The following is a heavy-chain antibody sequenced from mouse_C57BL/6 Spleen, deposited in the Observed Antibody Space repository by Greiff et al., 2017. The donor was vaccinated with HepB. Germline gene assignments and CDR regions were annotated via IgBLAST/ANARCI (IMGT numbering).Heavy chain of an antibody. CDR2: INPSTGGT. J-gene: IGHJ4*01. CDR1: GYSFTGYY. V-gene: IGHV1-42*01. CDR3: ARSYGSSLYYAMDY. D-gene: IGHD1-1*01. Sequence: EVHLVESGPELVKPGASVKISCKASGYSFTGYYMNWVKQSPEKSLEWIGEINPSTGGTTYNQKFKAKATLTVDKSSSTAYMQLKSLTSEDSAVYYCARSYGSSLYYAMDYWGQGTSVTVSS.